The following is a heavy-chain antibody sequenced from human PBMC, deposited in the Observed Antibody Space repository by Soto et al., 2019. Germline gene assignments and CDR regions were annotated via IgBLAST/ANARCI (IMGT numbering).Heavy chain of an antibody. CDR1: SFSFSSHA. D-gene: IGHD4-4*01. CDR3: AKPTRFLMTTVIPGFHY. V-gene: IGHV3-30*18. J-gene: IGHJ4*02. Sequence: GGSLILSCAASSFSFSSHAMHCVRQAPGKGLEWVAVISYDGSNKYYADSVTGRFTISRDNSKNTLYLQMNSLRAEDTAVYYCAKPTRFLMTTVIPGFHYWGQGT. CDR2: ISYDGSNK.